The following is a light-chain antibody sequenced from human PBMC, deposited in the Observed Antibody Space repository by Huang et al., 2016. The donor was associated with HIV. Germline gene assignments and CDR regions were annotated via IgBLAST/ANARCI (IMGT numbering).Light chain of an antibody. CDR2: AAS. CDR1: QTITTY. Sequence: DIQMTQSPSSLSASVGDRVIMTCRASQTITTYLNWYQQRPGKAPKHLIYAASSLQSGVPSRFSGSGSGTDFTLTISSLQPEDFATYYCQQSYSSRLSFGGGTKVAIK. J-gene: IGKJ4*01. V-gene: IGKV1-39*01. CDR3: QQSYSSRLS.